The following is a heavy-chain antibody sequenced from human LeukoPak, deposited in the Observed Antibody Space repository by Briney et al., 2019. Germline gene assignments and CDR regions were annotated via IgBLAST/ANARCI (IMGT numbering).Heavy chain of an antibody. CDR2: ISSGGGNT. CDR3: AKANQRGSGYYYEAYDY. Sequence: PGGSLRLSCAASGFTFSSYHMSWVRQAPGEGLEWVSAISSGGGNTYYADSVKGRFTISRDNSKNTLYLQMNSLRAEDTAVHYCAKANQRGSGYYYEAYDYWGQGTLVTVSS. V-gene: IGHV3-23*01. D-gene: IGHD3-22*01. J-gene: IGHJ4*02. CDR1: GFTFSSYH.